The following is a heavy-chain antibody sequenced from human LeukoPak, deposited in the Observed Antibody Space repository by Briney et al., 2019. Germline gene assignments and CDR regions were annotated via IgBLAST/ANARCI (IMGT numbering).Heavy chain of an antibody. V-gene: IGHV4-4*07. CDR3: ARDNYGSGKTAMRYYYYMDV. J-gene: IGHJ6*03. CDR1: GGSISSYY. CDR2: IYTSGST. Sequence: KPSETLSLTCTVSGGSISSYYWSWIRQPAGKGLGWIGRIYTSGSTNYNPSLKSRVTMSVDTSKNQFSLKLSSVTAADTAVYYCARDNYGSGKTAMRYYYYMDVWGKGTTVTVPS. D-gene: IGHD3-10*01.